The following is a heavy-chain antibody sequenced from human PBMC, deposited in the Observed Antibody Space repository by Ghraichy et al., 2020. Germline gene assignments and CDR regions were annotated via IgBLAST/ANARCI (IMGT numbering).Heavy chain of an antibody. CDR1: GFTFSTFF. D-gene: IGHD2/OR15-2a*01. J-gene: IGHJ5*01. CDR3: VRDDEYST. Sequence: GGSLRLSCATSGFTFSTFFMSWVRQAPGKGLEWVANINQDGNQTFYADSVKGRFTISRDNAKKLLDLQMNSLRVEDTAIYYCVRDDEYSTWGQGTLVTVSS. V-gene: IGHV3-7*03. CDR2: INQDGNQT.